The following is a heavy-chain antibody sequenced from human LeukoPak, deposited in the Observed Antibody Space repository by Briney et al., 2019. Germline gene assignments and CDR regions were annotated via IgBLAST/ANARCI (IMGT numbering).Heavy chain of an antibody. J-gene: IGHJ4*02. CDR3: AASLVGTANFDY. CDR1: GGSISSSNYY. Sequence: SETLSLTCTVSGGSISSSNYYWGWIRQPPGKGLEWIGNIFYSGSTHYNPSLKSRVTISVDTSKNQFSLNLNSVTAADTAVYHCAASLVGTANFDYWGQGTLVTVSS. V-gene: IGHV4-39*01. D-gene: IGHD2-21*02. CDR2: IFYSGST.